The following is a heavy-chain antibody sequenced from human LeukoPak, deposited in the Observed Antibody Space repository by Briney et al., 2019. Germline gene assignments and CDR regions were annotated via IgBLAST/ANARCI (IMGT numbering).Heavy chain of an antibody. D-gene: IGHD2-2*01. CDR3: ARGWYCSSTSCYRSYFDY. Sequence: SGGSLRLSCAASGFTFSSYWMSWVRQAPGKGLEWVANIKQDGSEKYYVDSVKGRFTISRDNAKNSLYLQMNSLRAEDTAVYYCARGWYCSSTSCYRSYFDYWGQGTLVTVSS. CDR2: IKQDGSEK. CDR1: GFTFSSYW. V-gene: IGHV3-7*01. J-gene: IGHJ4*02.